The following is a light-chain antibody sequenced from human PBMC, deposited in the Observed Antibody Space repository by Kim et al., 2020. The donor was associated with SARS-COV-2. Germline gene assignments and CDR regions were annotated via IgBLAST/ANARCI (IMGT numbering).Light chain of an antibody. CDR3: AAWDASLNVWV. CDR2: TDN. CDR1: NSNIGSNT. J-gene: IGLJ3*02. Sequence: QSVLTQPPSASGTPGQRVIISCSGSNSNIGSNTVNWYQHLPGTAPKLLIYTDNQRPAAVPDRFSGSNSGTSASLAISGLQSEDEADYYCAAWDASLNVWVFGGGTKVTVL. V-gene: IGLV1-44*01.